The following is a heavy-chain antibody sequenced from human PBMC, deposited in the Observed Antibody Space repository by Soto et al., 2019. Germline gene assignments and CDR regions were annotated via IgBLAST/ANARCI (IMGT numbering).Heavy chain of an antibody. D-gene: IGHD6-13*01. V-gene: IGHV4-4*02. CDR3: ARFGAAGRIVEGFDP. CDR1: SGSVSNSNW. CDR2: IYHTGTT. Sequence: SETLSLTCVFSSGSVSNSNWWSWVRQPPGKGLEWIGEIYHTGTTNYNPSLKSRVTMSVDKSKNQFSLNLTSVTAADTAVYYCARFGAAGRIVEGFDPWGQGTLVTVSS. J-gene: IGHJ5*02.